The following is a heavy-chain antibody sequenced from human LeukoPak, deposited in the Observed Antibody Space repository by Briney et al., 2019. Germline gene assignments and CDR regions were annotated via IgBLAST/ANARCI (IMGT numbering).Heavy chain of an antibody. Sequence: PGGSLRLSCSASGFTFSSYAMHWVRQAPGKGLEYVSAISSNGGSTYNADSVKGRFTIFRDNSKNTLYLQMSSLRAEYTAVYYCVKDGGGSGSYYGYLDYWGQGTLVTVSS. CDR2: ISSNGGST. CDR3: VKDGGGSGSYYGYLDY. CDR1: GFTFSSYA. D-gene: IGHD1-26*01. J-gene: IGHJ4*02. V-gene: IGHV3-64D*06.